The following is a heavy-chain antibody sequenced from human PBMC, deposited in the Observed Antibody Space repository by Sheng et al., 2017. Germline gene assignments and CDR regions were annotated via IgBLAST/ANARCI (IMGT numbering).Heavy chain of an antibody. CDR2: ISYDGSNK. Sequence: QVQLVESGGGVVQPGRSLRLSCAASGFTFSSYAMHWVRQAPGKGLEWVAVISYDGSNKYYADSVKGRFTISRDNSKNTLYLQMNSLRAEDTAVYYCARDGASTVTTGCFDYWGQGTLVTVSS. D-gene: IGHD4-17*01. CDR1: GFTFSSYA. V-gene: IGHV3-30-3*01. J-gene: IGHJ4*02. CDR3: ARDGASTVTTGCFDY.